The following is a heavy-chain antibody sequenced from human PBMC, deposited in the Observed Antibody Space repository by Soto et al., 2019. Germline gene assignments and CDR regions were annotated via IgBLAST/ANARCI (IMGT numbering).Heavy chain of an antibody. CDR2: IYYSGST. J-gene: IGHJ5*02. CDR1: GGSISSYY. CDR3: ARHDEYNWFDP. Sequence: PSATLSLTCTVSGGSISSYYWSWIRQPPGKGLEWIGYIYYSGSTNYNPSLKSQVTISVDTSKNQFSLKLSSVTAADTAVYYCARHDEYNWFDPWGQGTLVTVSS. V-gene: IGHV4-59*08.